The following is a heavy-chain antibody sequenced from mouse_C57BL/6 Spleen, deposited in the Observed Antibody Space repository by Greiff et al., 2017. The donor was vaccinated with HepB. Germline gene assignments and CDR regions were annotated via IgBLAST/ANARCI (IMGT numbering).Heavy chain of an antibody. J-gene: IGHJ2*01. CDR1: GYSLTRYG. CDR2: IWAGGST. D-gene: IGHD5-1*01. Sequence: QVQLKESGPGLVAPSQSLSITCTVYGYSLTRYGVHWVRQPPGKGLEWLGLIWAGGSTNYNWALMSILSINIDNSKGLVFLIMNSLQTDDTALYYCASSKYLAWYWGQGANHTVSS. CDR3: ASSKYLAWY. V-gene: IGHV2-9*02.